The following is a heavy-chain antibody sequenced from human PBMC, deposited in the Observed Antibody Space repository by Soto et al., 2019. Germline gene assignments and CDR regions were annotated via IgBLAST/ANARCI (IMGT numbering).Heavy chain of an antibody. Sequence: ASVKVSCKVSGYTLTELSMHWVRQAPGKGLEWMGGFDPEDGETIYAQKFQGRVTMTEDTSTDTAYMELSSLRSEDTAVYYCATTIFGDTYYYYGMDVWGQGTTVTVS. V-gene: IGHV1-24*01. CDR2: FDPEDGET. CDR1: GYTLTELS. CDR3: ATTIFGDTYYYYGMDV. D-gene: IGHD3-3*01. J-gene: IGHJ6*02.